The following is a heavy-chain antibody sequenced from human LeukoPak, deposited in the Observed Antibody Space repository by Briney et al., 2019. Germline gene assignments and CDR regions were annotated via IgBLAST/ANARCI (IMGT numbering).Heavy chain of an antibody. CDR2: IYYSGNT. J-gene: IGHJ4*02. CDR3: ARKYNGYGGWIDY. V-gene: IGHV4-59*07. D-gene: IGHD5-12*01. Sequence: WDTLSLTCTVSNDSINNYYWSWIRQPPGKGLEWVGYIYYSGNTNYNPSLKSRVTISLDTSKNQFSLKLSSVTAADTAVYYCARKYNGYGGWIDYWAQGTLVTVSS. CDR1: NDSINNYY.